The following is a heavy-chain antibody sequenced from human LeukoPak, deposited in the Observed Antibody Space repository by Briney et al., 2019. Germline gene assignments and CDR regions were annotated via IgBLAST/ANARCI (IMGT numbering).Heavy chain of an antibody. J-gene: IGHJ5*02. Sequence: SVKVSCKTSGGTFTNSAISWVRQAPGQGLEWLGGIMPLFGTAGYAQKFQGRVTITKDESTRTVYLELTSLTSDDTAVYYCARDVHGDYGSGWFDPWGQGTLVSVSS. CDR2: IMPLFGTA. CDR3: ARDVHGDYGSGWFDP. D-gene: IGHD4-17*01. CDR1: GGTFTNSA. V-gene: IGHV1-69*05.